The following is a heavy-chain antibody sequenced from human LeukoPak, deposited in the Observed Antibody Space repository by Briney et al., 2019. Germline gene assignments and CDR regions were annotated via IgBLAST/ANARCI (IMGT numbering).Heavy chain of an antibody. CDR1: GFTFTGYY. Sequence: ASVKVSCKTSGFTFTGYYIHWVRQAPGQRFEWLGWINPSTGGTDYAQNFQGRVTMTRDTSISTAYMELSRLRSDDTAVYYCARVPAASNWFDPWGQGTLVTVSS. CDR2: INPSTGGT. V-gene: IGHV1-2*02. D-gene: IGHD2-2*01. J-gene: IGHJ5*02. CDR3: ARVPAASNWFDP.